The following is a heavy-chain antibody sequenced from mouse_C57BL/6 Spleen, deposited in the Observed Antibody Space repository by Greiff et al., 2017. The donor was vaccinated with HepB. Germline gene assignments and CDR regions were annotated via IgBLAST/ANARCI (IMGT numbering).Heavy chain of an antibody. CDR3: ARRRAGTEYFDV. CDR1: GYAFTNYL. D-gene: IGHD4-1*01. V-gene: IGHV1-54*01. Sequence: QLQQSGAELVRPGTSVKVSCKASGYAFTNYLIEWVKQRPGQGLEWIGVINPGSGGTNYNEKFKGKATLTADKSSSTAYMQLSSLTSEDSAVYFCARRRAGTEYFDVWGTGTTVTVSS. CDR2: INPGSGGT. J-gene: IGHJ1*03.